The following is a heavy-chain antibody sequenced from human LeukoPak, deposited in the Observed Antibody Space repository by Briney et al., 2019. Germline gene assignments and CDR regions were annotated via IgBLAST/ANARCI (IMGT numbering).Heavy chain of an antibody. CDR1: GFTFVKYW. J-gene: IGHJ4*02. V-gene: IGHV3-7*05. D-gene: IGHD3-3*01. CDR2: IKHDGSEK. Sequence: PGGFLRLSCAASGFTFVKYWLSWVRQAPGKGREWVANIKHDGSEKYYVDSVRGRFTVSRDNGKNSVFLQMDSLRAEDTAVYFCARDSWRVLDYWGQGTLVTVSS. CDR3: ARDSWRVLDY.